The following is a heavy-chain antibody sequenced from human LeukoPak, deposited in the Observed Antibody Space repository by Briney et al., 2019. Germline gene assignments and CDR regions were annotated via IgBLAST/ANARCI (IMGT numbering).Heavy chain of an antibody. CDR1: GFTFSNYA. V-gene: IGHV3-23*01. CDR2: ITSDGSAT. CDR3: AKAPIQYCSGASCYPFDY. J-gene: IGHJ4*02. Sequence: GGSLRLSCAASGFTFSNYAMGWVRQTPGKGLECISLITSDGSATYYVDSVKGRFTISRDNSDNTMYLQMSSLRADDTAVYYCAKAPIQYCSGASCYPFDYWGQGTLVTVPS. D-gene: IGHD2-15*01.